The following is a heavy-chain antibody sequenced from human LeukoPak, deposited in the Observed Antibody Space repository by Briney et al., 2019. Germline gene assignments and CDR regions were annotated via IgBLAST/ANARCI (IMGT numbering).Heavy chain of an antibody. Sequence: SETLSLTCSVSGYSISSGHYWGWIRQPPGKGLEWIGSIDHTGNTYYNPSLKSRVTISVDTSKNQFSLKLSSVTAADTAVYYCARGNILTGRDNFDYWGQGTLVTVSS. D-gene: IGHD3-9*01. V-gene: IGHV4-38-2*02. J-gene: IGHJ4*02. CDR3: ARGNILTGRDNFDY. CDR1: GYSISSGHY. CDR2: IDHTGNT.